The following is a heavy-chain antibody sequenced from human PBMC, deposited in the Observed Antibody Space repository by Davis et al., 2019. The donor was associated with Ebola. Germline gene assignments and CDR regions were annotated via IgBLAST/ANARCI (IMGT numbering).Heavy chain of an antibody. CDR1: GFTFSSYA. V-gene: IGHV3-7*03. D-gene: IGHD3-22*01. CDR2: IKQDGSEK. J-gene: IGHJ4*02. CDR3: ARIPPEYYYDSSGYYTRYPYFDY. Sequence: GESLKIFCAASGFTFSSYAMHWVRQAPGKGLEWVANIKQDGSEKYYVDSVKGRFTISRDNAKNSLYLQMNSLRAEDTAVYYCARIPPEYYYDSSGYYTRYPYFDYWGQGTLVTVSS.